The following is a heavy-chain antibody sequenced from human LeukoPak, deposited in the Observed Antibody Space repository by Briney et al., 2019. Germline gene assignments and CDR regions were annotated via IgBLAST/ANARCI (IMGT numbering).Heavy chain of an antibody. CDR1: GFTFSSYG. D-gene: IGHD5-18*01. CDR3: AKGGYSYGTPYFDY. V-gene: IGHV3-33*06. J-gene: IGHJ4*02. Sequence: PGGSLRLSCAASGFTFSSYGMHWVRQAPGKGLEWVAVIWYDGSNKYYADSVKGRFTISRDNSKNTLYLQMNSLRAEDTAVYYCAKGGYSYGTPYFDYWGQGTLVTVSS. CDR2: IWYDGSNK.